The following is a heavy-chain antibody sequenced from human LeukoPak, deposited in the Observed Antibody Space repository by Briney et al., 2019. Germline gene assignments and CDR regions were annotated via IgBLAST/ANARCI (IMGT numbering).Heavy chain of an antibody. CDR2: ISAYNGNT. Sequence: GASVKVSCKASGYTFTSYGISWVRQAPGQGLERMGWISAYNGNTNYAQKLQGRVTMTTDTSTSTAYMELRSLRSDDTAVYYCARSSIAAAGTVGFDYWGQGTLVTVSS. CDR3: ARSSIAAAGTVGFDY. CDR1: GYTFTSYG. V-gene: IGHV1-18*04. D-gene: IGHD6-13*01. J-gene: IGHJ4*02.